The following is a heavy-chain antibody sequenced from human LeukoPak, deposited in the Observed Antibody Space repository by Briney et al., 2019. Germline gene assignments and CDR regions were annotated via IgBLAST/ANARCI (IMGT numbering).Heavy chain of an antibody. J-gene: IGHJ4*02. D-gene: IGHD3-10*01. CDR3: AKDFTVSLWFGELPDY. Sequence: GGSLRLSCAASGFTFSSYGMHWVRQAPGKGPEWLSFIRYDGIHKYYGDSVEGRFTISRDNSNNTLYLQMNSLRPEDTAVYYCAKDFTVSLWFGELPDYWGQGSLVTVSS. CDR2: IRYDGIHK. V-gene: IGHV3-30*02. CDR1: GFTFSSYG.